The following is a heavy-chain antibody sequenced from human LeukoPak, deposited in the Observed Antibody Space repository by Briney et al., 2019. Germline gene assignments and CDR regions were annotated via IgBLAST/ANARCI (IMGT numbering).Heavy chain of an antibody. D-gene: IGHD6-19*01. CDR2: ISSNSRTI. CDR3: ARERRQWQPFDI. J-gene: IGHJ3*02. Sequence: GGSLRLSCAASGFSFSDYIINWVRQAPGKGLEWVSYISSNSRTIHYADSVKGRFTISRDNAGNSLYLQMNSLRAEDTAVYYCARERRQWQPFDIWGQGTTVTVSS. CDR1: GFSFSDYI. V-gene: IGHV3-48*04.